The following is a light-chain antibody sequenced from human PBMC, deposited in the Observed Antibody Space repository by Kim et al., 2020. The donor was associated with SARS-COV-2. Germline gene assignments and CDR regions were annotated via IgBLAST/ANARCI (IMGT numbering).Light chain of an antibody. V-gene: IGKV1-39*01. CDR3: QQSYTTPRT. Sequence: GDRVTITCRASQSISSYLNWYQQKPGKAPKVLIYAASTLQSGVPSRFSGSGSGTDFTLTISSLQPEDFVTYYCQQSYTTPRTFGQGTKL. CDR1: QSISSY. CDR2: AAS. J-gene: IGKJ2*01.